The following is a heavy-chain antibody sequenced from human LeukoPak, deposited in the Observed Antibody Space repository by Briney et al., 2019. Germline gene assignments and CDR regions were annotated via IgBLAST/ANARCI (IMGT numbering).Heavy chain of an antibody. V-gene: IGHV4-4*07. J-gene: IGHJ3*02. Sequence: PSETLSLTCSVSGGSINSYYWSWIRQPAGKGLEWIGRIYSSGSTNYNPSLKSRVTMSVDTSKNQFPLKLSSVTAADTAVYYCARYGSTVFDIWGRGTMVTVSS. CDR1: GGSINSYY. CDR3: ARYGSTVFDI. D-gene: IGHD2-2*03. CDR2: IYSSGST.